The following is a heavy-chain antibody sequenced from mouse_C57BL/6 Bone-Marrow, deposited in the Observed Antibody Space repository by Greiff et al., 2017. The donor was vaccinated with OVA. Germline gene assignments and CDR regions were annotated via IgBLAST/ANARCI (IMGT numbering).Heavy chain of an antibody. J-gene: IGHJ2*01. D-gene: IGHD1-1*01. CDR2: ISDGGSYN. V-gene: IGHV5-4*01. CDR3: ASFITPADY. CDR1: GFTFSSYA. Sequence: DVQLVESGGGLVKPGGSLKLSCAASGFTFSSYAMSWVRQTPEKRLEWVATISDGGSYNYYPDNVKGRFPISRHNTKNTLYLQMSHLKSEDTAMYYCASFITPADYWGQGTTLTVSS.